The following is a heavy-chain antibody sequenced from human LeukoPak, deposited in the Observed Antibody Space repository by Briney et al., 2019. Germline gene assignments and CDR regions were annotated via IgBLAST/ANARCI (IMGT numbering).Heavy chain of an antibody. CDR2: ISWNSGSI. D-gene: IGHD3-16*01. Sequence: GRSLRLSCAASGSTFDDYAMHWVRQAPGKGLEWVSGISWNSGSIGYADSVKGRFTISRDNAKNSLYLQMNSLRAEDMALYYCAKAAGGGWYFDYWGQGTLVTVSS. CDR1: GSTFDDYA. CDR3: AKAAGGGWYFDY. V-gene: IGHV3-9*03. J-gene: IGHJ4*02.